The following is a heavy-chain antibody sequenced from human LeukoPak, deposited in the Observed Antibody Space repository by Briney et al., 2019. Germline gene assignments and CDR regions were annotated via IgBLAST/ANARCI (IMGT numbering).Heavy chain of an antibody. CDR2: IYTSGST. CDR3: ARHSRKQWLVQGYYFDY. J-gene: IGHJ4*02. V-gene: IGHV4-61*02. D-gene: IGHD6-19*01. CDR1: GCSISSGSYY. Sequence: PSETLSLTCTVSGCSISSGSYYWSCLRPPAGQGLEWIGRIYTSGSTNYNPSLKSRVTISVDTSKNQFSLKLSSVTSADTAVYYCARHSRKQWLVQGYYFDYCGQGNLVTASS.